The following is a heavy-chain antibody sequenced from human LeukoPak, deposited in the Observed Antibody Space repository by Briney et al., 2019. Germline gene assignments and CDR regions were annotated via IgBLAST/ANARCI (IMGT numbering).Heavy chain of an antibody. CDR2: SGSGSGNT. CDR1: GFTFSSDA. D-gene: IGHD4-17*01. J-gene: IGHJ4*02. Sequence: PWGSLRLSCAASGFTFSSDAISGCLQAPREELQGGSGSGSGSGNTYYTDSVRGRVAISRDNSKNTLSLQMNILSAADTAVYYCAQVDSGHYPTGWGQGTPVTVSS. V-gene: IGHV3-23*01. CDR3: AQVDSGHYPTG.